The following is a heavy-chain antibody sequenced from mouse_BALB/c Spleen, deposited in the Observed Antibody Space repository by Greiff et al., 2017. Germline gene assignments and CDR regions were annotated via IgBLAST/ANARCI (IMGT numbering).Heavy chain of an antibody. CDR3: ARQLGLLYAMDY. J-gene: IGHJ4*01. V-gene: IGHV3-6*02. CDR1: GYSITSGYY. D-gene: IGHD3-1*01. Sequence: DVQLQESGPGLVKPSQSLSLTCSVTGYSITSGYYWNWIRQFPGNKLEWMGYISYDGSNNYNPSLKNRISITRDTSKNQFFLKLNSVTTEDTATYYCARQLGLLYAMDYWGQGTSVTVSS. CDR2: ISYDGSN.